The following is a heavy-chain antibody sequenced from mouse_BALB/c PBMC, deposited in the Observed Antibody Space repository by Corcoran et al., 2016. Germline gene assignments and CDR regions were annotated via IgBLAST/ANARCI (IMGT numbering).Heavy chain of an antibody. Sequence: EGQLQQSGAELVKPGASVKLSCTASGFNITDTYMHWVKQRPEQGLEWIGRIDPANGNTKYDPKFQGKATITADTSSNTAYLQLSSLTSEDTAVYYCARRAMDYWGQGTSVTVSS. CDR1: GFNITDTY. J-gene: IGHJ4*01. CDR2: IDPANGNT. CDR3: ARRAMDY. V-gene: IGHV14-3*02.